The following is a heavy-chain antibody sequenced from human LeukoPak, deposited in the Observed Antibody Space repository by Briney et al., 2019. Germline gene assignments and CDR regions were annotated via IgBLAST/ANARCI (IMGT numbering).Heavy chain of an antibody. CDR1: GFTFSSYA. Sequence: WGSLILSCAASGFTFSSYAMSRVRQAPGKGLEWVSAISGSGGSTYYAGSVKGRFTISRDNSKNTLYLQMNSLRAEDTAVYYCAKDLWESGLNAFDFWGQGTLVTVSS. CDR3: AKDLWESGLNAFDF. D-gene: IGHD3-3*01. V-gene: IGHV3-23*01. CDR2: ISGSGGST. J-gene: IGHJ4*02.